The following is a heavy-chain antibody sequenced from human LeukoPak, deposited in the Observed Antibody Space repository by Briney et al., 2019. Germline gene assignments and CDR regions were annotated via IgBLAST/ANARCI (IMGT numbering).Heavy chain of an antibody. Sequence: GGSLRLSCAASGFTFDDYAMHWVRQAPGKGLEWVSGISWNSGSIGYADSVKGRFTISRDNAKKSLYLQMNSLRAEDMALYYCAKDTRSGYSSSWYYFDYWGQGTLVTVSS. J-gene: IGHJ4*02. CDR1: GFTFDDYA. D-gene: IGHD6-13*01. CDR2: ISWNSGSI. CDR3: AKDTRSGYSSSWYYFDY. V-gene: IGHV3-9*03.